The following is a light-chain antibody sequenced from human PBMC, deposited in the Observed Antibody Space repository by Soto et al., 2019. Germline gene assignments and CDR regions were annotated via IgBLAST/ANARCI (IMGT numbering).Light chain of an antibody. J-gene: IGKJ1*01. CDR3: MQAIQAPRT. Sequence: VLTQSPLSLPVTPGEPASISCRSSQSLLHSNGNIYLDWYLQKPGQSPQLLIYLGSIRASGVHDRFSGSGARTDFTLNITRVESDDLGVYSCMQAIQAPRTVGLGTKVDIK. CDR2: LGS. V-gene: IGKV2-28*01. CDR1: QSLLHSNGNIY.